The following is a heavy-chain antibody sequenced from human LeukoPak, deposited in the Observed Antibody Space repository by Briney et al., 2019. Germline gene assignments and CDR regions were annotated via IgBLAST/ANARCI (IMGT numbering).Heavy chain of an antibody. CDR3: AGFDYYGSRGYFQH. D-gene: IGHD3-10*01. Sequence: SVKVSCKASGGTFSSYAISWVRQAPGQGLEWMGGIIPIFGTANYAQKFQGRVTITADESTSTAYMELSSLRSEDTAVYYCAGFDYYGSRGYFQHWGQGTLDTVSP. V-gene: IGHV1-69*01. CDR1: GGTFSSYA. CDR2: IIPIFGTA. J-gene: IGHJ1*01.